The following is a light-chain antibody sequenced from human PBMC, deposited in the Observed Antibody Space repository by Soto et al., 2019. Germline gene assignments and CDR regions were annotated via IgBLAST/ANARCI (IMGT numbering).Light chain of an antibody. J-gene: IGLJ1*01. CDR1: SSDVGGYNY. V-gene: IGLV2-14*01. CDR3: CSYTTIRTYV. CDR2: DVR. Sequence: QSVLTQPASVSGSPGQSITISCTGTSSDVGGYNYVSWYQQHPGKAPKLMIYDVRNRPSGVSNRFSGSKSVNTASLTISGLQAEDYAEWYCCSYTTIRTYVFASGTKLTVL.